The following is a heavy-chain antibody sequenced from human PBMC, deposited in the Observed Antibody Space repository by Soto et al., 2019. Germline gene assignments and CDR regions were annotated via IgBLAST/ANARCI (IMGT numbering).Heavy chain of an antibody. CDR3: ARVSPELLGRPDLFDY. D-gene: IGHD1-26*01. CDR1: GGSISSYY. V-gene: IGHV4-59*01. Sequence: SETLSLTCTVSGGSISSYYWSWIRQPPGKGLEWIGYIYYSGSTNYNPSLKSRVTISVDTSKNQFSLKLSSVTAADTAVYYCARVSPELLGRPDLFDYWGQGTLVTVSS. J-gene: IGHJ4*02. CDR2: IYYSGST.